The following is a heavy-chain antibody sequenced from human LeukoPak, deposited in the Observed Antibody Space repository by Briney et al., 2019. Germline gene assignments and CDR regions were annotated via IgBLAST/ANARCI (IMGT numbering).Heavy chain of an antibody. J-gene: IGHJ4*02. V-gene: IGHV4-34*01. CDR3: ARSRARQLVYFDY. CDR2: INHSGST. D-gene: IGHD6-6*01. CDR1: GGSFSGYY. Sequence: PSETLSLTCAVYGGSFSGYYWSWIRQPPGKGLEWIGEINHSGSTNYNPSLKSRVTISVDTSKNQFSPKLSSVTAADTAVYYCARSRARQLVYFDYWGQGTLVTVSS.